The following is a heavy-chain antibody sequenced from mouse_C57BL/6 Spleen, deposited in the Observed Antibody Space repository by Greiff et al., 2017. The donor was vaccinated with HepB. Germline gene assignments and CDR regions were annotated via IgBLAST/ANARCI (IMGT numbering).Heavy chain of an antibody. J-gene: IGHJ2*01. Sequence: EVQRVESVAELVRPGASVKLSCTASGFNIKNTYMHWVKQRPEQGLEWIGRIDPANGNTKYAPKFQGKATITADTSSNTAYLQLSSLTSQDTAIYFCARFFYYYGSSHYFDYWGQGTTLTVSS. V-gene: IGHV14-3*01. CDR3: ARFFYYYGSSHYFDY. CDR1: GFNIKNTY. CDR2: IDPANGNT. D-gene: IGHD1-1*01.